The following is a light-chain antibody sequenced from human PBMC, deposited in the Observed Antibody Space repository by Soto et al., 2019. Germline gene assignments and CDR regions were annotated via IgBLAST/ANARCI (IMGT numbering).Light chain of an antibody. CDR1: QSVSSSY. Sequence: EIVLTQSPGTLSLSPGERATLSCRASQSVSSSYLAWYQQKPGQAPRLLIYGASGRATGIPDRFSGSGSGTDFNLTISRLEPEDFAVYYCQQYGSSPPMYTFGQGTKLEIK. CDR3: QQYGSSPPMYT. V-gene: IGKV3-20*01. J-gene: IGKJ2*01. CDR2: GAS.